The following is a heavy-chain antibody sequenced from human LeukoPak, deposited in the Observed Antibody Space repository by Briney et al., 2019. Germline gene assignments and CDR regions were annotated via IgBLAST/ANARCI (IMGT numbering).Heavy chain of an antibody. CDR3: ARHEARLGALNWFDP. D-gene: IGHD4-11*01. J-gene: IGHJ5*02. V-gene: IGHV4-39*01. Sequence: SETLSLTCTVSGGSISSSSYYWGWIRQPPGKGLEWIGSIYYSGSTYYNPSLKSRVTISVDTSKNQFSLKLSSVTAADTAVYYCARHEARLGALNWFDPWGQGTLVTVSS. CDR2: IYYSGST. CDR1: GGSISSSSYY.